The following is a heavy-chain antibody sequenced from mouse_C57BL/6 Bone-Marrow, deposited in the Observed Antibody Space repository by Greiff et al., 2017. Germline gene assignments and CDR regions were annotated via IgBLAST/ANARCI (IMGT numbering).Heavy chain of an antibody. D-gene: IGHD2-4*01. V-gene: IGHV1-69*01. CDR3: ARDYDYDGGDYCDY. CDR1: GYTFTSYW. CDR2: IDPSDSYT. J-gene: IGHJ2*01. Sequence: QVQLKQPGAELVMPGASVKLSCKASGYTFTSYWMHWVKQRPGQGLEWIGEIDPSDSYTNYNQKFKGKSTLTVDKSSSTAYMQLSSLTSEDSAVXYCARDYDYDGGDYCDYWGQDTTLTVSS.